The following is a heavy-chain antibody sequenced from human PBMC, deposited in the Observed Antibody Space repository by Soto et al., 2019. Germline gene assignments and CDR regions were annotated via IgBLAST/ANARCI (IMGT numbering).Heavy chain of an antibody. CDR1: AGSISSYY. Sequence: PAETLCLTCTVSAGSISSYYWSSIRQPPGKGLDWTGYIYYSGSTNYNPSLKSRVTISVDTSKNQFSLKLSSVTAADTAVYYCARDYYDSSGYYRHDAFYIWGQGTMFTGSS. V-gene: IGHV4-59*01. CDR3: ARDYYDSSGYYRHDAFYI. CDR2: IYYSGST. J-gene: IGHJ3*02. D-gene: IGHD3-22*01.